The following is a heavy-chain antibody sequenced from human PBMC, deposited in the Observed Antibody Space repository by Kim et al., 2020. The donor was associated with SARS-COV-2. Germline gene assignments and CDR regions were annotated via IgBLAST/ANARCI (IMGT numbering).Heavy chain of an antibody. CDR2: IWYDGSQK. J-gene: IGHJ4*02. CDR3: ARNADTLGFVY. CDR1: GFTFRNYG. Sequence: GGSLRLSCTASGFTFRNYGMHWVRQAPGKGLEWVAVIWYDGSQKYYGDSVKGRFTISRDNSKNTVYLQVNSLRDEDTAVYFCARNADTLGFVYWGQGTLGTVSS. D-gene: IGHD2-15*01. V-gene: IGHV3-33*01.